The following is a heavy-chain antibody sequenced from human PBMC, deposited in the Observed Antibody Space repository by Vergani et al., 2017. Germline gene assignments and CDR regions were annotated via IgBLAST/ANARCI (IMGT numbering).Heavy chain of an antibody. CDR2: TWYDGNNK. D-gene: IGHD5-12*01. CDR3: ARDLRLLYKRIDP. CDR1: GFTFNQYG. Sequence: QVQLVESGGGVVQPGRSLRLSCAASGFTFNQYGMHWVRQAPGKGLEWVAVTWYDGNNKQYADSVKGRFTISRDNSKSTMYLQMNSLRDEDTGVYYCARDLRLLYKRIDPWGQGTLVTVSS. V-gene: IGHV3-33*01. J-gene: IGHJ5*02.